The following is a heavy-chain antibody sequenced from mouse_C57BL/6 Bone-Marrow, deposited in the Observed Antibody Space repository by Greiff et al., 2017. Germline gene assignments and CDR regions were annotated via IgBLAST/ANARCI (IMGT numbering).Heavy chain of an antibody. V-gene: IGHV5-4*01. CDR3: ARENWDFAY. CDR2: ISDGGSYT. D-gene: IGHD4-1*01. Sequence: EVKLMESGGGLVKPGGSLKLSCAASGFTFSSYAMSWVRQTPEKRLEWVATISDGGSYTYYPDNVKGRFTISRDNAKNNLYLQMSHLKSEATAMYYCARENWDFAYWGQGTLVTVSA. CDR1: GFTFSSYA. J-gene: IGHJ3*01.